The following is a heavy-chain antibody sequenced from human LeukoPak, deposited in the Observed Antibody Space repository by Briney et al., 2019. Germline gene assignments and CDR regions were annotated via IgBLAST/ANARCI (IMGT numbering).Heavy chain of an antibody. CDR3: ARAAVAATRHSPGRYYYYGMDV. CDR2: INHRGNT. V-gene: IGHV4-34*01. D-gene: IGHD2-15*01. CDR1: GGSLCGYF. J-gene: IGHJ6*04. Sequence: SETLSHTCALSGGSLCGYFWSWIRPPPGKGLEWSGEINHRGNTNYTLSLKSRVTISVDRCKNQFSLKLSSVPAAHTAVYYGARAAVAATRHSPGRYYYYGMDVWGKGTTVTVSS.